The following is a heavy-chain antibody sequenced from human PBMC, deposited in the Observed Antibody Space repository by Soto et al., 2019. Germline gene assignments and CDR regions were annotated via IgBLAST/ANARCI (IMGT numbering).Heavy chain of an antibody. Sequence: QVQLVQSGAEVKKPGSSVKVSCKASGGTFSSYAISWVRQAPGQGLEWMGGIIPNFGTANYAQKFQGRVTITADEATSTAYMELSSLRSEDTAEYYCARDQINPESKDWFDPWGQGTLVTVSS. J-gene: IGHJ5*02. D-gene: IGHD4-4*01. V-gene: IGHV1-69*12. CDR1: GGTFSSYA. CDR2: IIPNFGTA. CDR3: ARDQINPESKDWFDP.